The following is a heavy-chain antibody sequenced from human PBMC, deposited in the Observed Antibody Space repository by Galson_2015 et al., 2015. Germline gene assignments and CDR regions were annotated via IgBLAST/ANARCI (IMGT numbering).Heavy chain of an antibody. CDR1: GGTFSSYA. V-gene: IGHV1-69*13. J-gene: IGHJ6*02. D-gene: IGHD4-17*01. CDR2: IIPIFGTA. Sequence: SVKVSCKASGGTFSSYAISWVRQAPGQGLEWMGGIIPIFGTANYAQKFQGRVTITEDESTSTAYMELSSLRSEDTAVYYCARVYGDYGEPGFGMDVWGQGTTVTVSS. CDR3: ARVYGDYGEPGFGMDV.